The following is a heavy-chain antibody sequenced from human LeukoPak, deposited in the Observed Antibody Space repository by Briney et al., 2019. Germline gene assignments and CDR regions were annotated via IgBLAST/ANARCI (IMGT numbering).Heavy chain of an antibody. CDR3: ATGSTAVAGTKY. J-gene: IGHJ4*02. D-gene: IGHD6-19*01. V-gene: IGHV3-23*01. CDR1: GFTFSTYG. CDR2: ISRSGDIT. Sequence: SGGSLRLSCAASGFTFSTYGMNWVRGSPGKGGEGLTTISRSGDITYYADSVRGRFTISRDNSKNTLYLQMNSLRAEDTAIYYCATGSTAVAGTKYWGQGILVTVSS.